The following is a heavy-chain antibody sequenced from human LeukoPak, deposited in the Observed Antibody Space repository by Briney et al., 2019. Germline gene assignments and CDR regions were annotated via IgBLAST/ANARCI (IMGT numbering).Heavy chain of an antibody. Sequence: ASVKVSCKASGGTFRTHAISRVRQAPGQGLEWMGWISTYNGDTRYAQKFRDRVTLTSDTSTSTAYMEVRSLKSDDTAVYYCARDLAFLPVPAANGWLDPWGQGTLVTVSS. J-gene: IGHJ5*02. CDR3: ARDLAFLPVPAANGWLDP. D-gene: IGHD6-19*01. CDR1: GGTFRTHA. V-gene: IGHV1-18*01. CDR2: ISTYNGDT.